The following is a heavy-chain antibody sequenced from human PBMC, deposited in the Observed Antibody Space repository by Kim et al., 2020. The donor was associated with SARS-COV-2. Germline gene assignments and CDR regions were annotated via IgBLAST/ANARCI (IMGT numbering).Heavy chain of an antibody. J-gene: IGHJ4*02. CDR3: ARGLYSGRFFWG. D-gene: IGHD1-26*01. Sequence: SETLSLTCAVYGGSFSGYYWSWIRQPPGKGLEWIGEINHSGSTNYNPSLKSRVTISVDTSKNQFSLKLSSVTAADTAVYYCARGLYSGRFFWGWGQGTLVTVSS. V-gene: IGHV4-34*01. CDR1: GGSFSGYY. CDR2: INHSGST.